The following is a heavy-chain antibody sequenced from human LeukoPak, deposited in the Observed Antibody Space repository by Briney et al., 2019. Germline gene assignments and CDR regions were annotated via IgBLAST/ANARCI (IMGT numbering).Heavy chain of an antibody. J-gene: IGHJ4*02. V-gene: IGHV4-38-2*01. CDR3: ARLWFGELLRPDY. CDR2: IYHSGST. D-gene: IGHD3-10*01. Sequence: SETLSLTCAVSGYSISGGYYWGWMRQPPGKGLEWIGSIYHSGSTYYNPSLKSRVTISVDTSKNQFSLKLSSVTAADTAVYYCARLWFGELLRPDYWGQGTLVTVSS. CDR1: GYSISGGYY.